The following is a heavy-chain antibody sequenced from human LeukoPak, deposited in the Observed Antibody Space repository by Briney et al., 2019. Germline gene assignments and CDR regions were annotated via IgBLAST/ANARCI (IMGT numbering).Heavy chain of an antibody. V-gene: IGHV3-48*01. CDR1: GFTFSAYN. Sequence: GGSLRLSCAASGFTFSAYNMNWVRQAPGKGLEWVSYMSSTTTSIYYADSVKGRFTISRDNAKNLLYLQMNSLRAEDTAVYYCVRDWESSRPGDPSRFWSGYYDAFDIWGQGTMVTVSS. J-gene: IGHJ3*02. CDR3: VRDWESSRPGDPSRFWSGYYDAFDI. CDR2: MSSTTTSI. D-gene: IGHD3-3*01.